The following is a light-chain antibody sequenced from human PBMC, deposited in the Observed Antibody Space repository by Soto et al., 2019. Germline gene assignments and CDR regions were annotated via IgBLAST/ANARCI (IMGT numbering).Light chain of an antibody. Sequence: QSVLTQPASVSGSPGQSITISCTGTSSDVADYNYVSWYQQHPGKPPKLVIYEVSGRPSGISNRFSGSKSGNTASLTISGLQAEDEGDYYCSSYTTSSTLVVFGGGTKLTVL. CDR1: SSDVADYNY. V-gene: IGLV2-14*01. J-gene: IGLJ2*01. CDR3: SSYTTSSTLVV. CDR2: EVS.